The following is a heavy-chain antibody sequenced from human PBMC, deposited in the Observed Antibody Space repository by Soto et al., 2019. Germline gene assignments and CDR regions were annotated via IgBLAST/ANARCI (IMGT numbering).Heavy chain of an antibody. CDR3: ARVRAAVFGVVTPYYYYGMDV. CDR1: GFTFSSYA. CDR2: ISYDGSNK. D-gene: IGHD3-3*01. V-gene: IGHV3-30-3*01. J-gene: IGHJ6*02. Sequence: QVQLVESGGGVVQPGRSLRLSCAASGFTFSSYAMHWVRQAPGKGLEWVAVISYDGSNKYYADSVKGRFTISRDNSKNTLYLQMNSLRAEDTAVYYCARVRAAVFGVVTPYYYYGMDVWGQGTTVTVSS.